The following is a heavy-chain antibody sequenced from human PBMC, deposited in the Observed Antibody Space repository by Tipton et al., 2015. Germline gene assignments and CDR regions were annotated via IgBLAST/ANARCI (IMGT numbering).Heavy chain of an antibody. CDR3: ARHIVGATAAFDI. CDR2: IYPGDSDT. V-gene: IGHV5-51*01. D-gene: IGHD1-26*01. Sequence: QLVQSGAEVKKPGESLKISCKASGYSSTTYWIAWVRQMPGKGLEWMGIIYPGDSDTRYSPSFQGQVTISADKSISTAYLQWSSLKASDTAMYYCARHIVGATAAFDIWGQGTMVTVSS. J-gene: IGHJ3*02. CDR1: GYSSTTYW.